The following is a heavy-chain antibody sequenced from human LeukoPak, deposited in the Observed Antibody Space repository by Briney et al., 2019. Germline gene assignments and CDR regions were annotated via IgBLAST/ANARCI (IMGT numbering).Heavy chain of an antibody. CDR2: VSAYNGDT. D-gene: IGHD1/OR15-1a*01. Sequence: ASVKVSCKASGYTFTTYDINWVRQAPGQGIEWMGRVSAYNGDTNYEQNLQGRVTMTTDTSASTAYMELRSLRSDDTAVYYCARVGTGTRSFDYWGQGTLVTVSS. J-gene: IGHJ4*02. CDR3: ARVGTGTRSFDY. CDR1: GYTFTTYD. V-gene: IGHV1-18*01.